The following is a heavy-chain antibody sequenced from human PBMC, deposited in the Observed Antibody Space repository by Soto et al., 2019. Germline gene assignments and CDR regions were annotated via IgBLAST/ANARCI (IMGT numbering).Heavy chain of an antibody. CDR1: GGSISSGGYT. CDR3: AKGSSASRPYYFDH. D-gene: IGHD6-19*01. V-gene: IGHV4-30-2*01. Sequence: PSETLSLTCAVSGGSISSGGYTWTWIRQPPGQGLEWIGYTYHSGSPYYNPSLKSRVTISVDRSKNQFSLKLSSVTAADTAVYYCAKGSSASRPYYFDHWGQGMLVTVSS. CDR2: TYHSGSP. J-gene: IGHJ4*02.